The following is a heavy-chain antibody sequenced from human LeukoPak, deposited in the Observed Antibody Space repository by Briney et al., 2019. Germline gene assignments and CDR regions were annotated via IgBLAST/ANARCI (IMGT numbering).Heavy chain of an antibody. CDR3: AKEEIPVL. CDR2: IIGSGGTT. Sequence: PGGSLRLSCAASGFTFSSDAMSWVGRAPGKGMEWVSAIIGSGGTTYYPDSVKGRFTISRDNSKNTLYLQMNSLRAEDTAVYYCAKEEIPVLWGQGTLVTVSS. D-gene: IGHD2-2*01. J-gene: IGHJ4*02. V-gene: IGHV3-23*01. CDR1: GFTFSSDA.